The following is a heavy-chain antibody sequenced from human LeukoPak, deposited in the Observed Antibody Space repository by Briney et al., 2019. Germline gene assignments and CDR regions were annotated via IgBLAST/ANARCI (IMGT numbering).Heavy chain of an antibody. CDR3: ARDRTTVTTFGYYHYGMDV. D-gene: IGHD4-17*01. Sequence: PGGSLRLSCAASGFTFSSYGMHWVRQAPGKGLEWVAVIWYDGSNKYYADSVKGRFTISRDNSKNTLYLQMNSLRAEDTAVYYCARDRTTVTTFGYYHYGMDVWGQGTTVTVSS. CDR2: IWYDGSNK. J-gene: IGHJ6*02. CDR1: GFTFSSYG. V-gene: IGHV3-33*01.